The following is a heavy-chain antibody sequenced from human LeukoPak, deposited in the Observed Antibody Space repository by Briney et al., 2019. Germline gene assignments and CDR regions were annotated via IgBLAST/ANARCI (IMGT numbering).Heavy chain of an antibody. D-gene: IGHD6-19*01. V-gene: IGHV4-59*01. CDR2: IYYSGST. Sequence: SETLSLTCTVSGGSISSYYWSWIRQPPGNGLEWIGYIYYSGSTNYNPSLKSRVTISVDTSKNQFSLKLSSVTAADTAVYYCARAEGYSSGWYGRGENWFDPWGQGTLVTVSS. J-gene: IGHJ5*02. CDR1: GGSISSYY. CDR3: ARAEGYSSGWYGRGENWFDP.